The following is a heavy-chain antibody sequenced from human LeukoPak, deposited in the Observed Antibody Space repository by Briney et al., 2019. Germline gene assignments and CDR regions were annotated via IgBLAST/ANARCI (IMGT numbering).Heavy chain of an antibody. Sequence: GESLKISCKGSGYSFTSYWIGWVRQMPGKGLEWMGIIYPGDSGTRYSPSFQGQVTISADKSISTAYLQWSSLKASDTAMYYCARQADYYDSSGYYLRFNWFDPWGQGTLVTVSS. CDR1: GYSFTSYW. J-gene: IGHJ5*02. CDR3: ARQADYYDSSGYYLRFNWFDP. V-gene: IGHV5-51*01. CDR2: IYPGDSGT. D-gene: IGHD3-22*01.